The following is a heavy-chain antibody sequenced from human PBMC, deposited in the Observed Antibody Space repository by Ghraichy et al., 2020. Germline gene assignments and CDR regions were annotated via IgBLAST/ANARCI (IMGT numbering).Heavy chain of an antibody. CDR3: VRATGSSGWYNFDY. V-gene: IGHV1-2*04. CDR2: INPNSGGT. J-gene: IGHJ4*02. Sequence: ASVKVSCKASGYTFTGYYMHWVRQAPGQGLEWMGWINPNSGGTNYAQKFQGWVTMTRDTSISTAYMELSRLRSDDTAVYYCVRATGSSGWYNFDYWGQGTLVTVSS. CDR1: GYTFTGYY. D-gene: IGHD6-19*01.